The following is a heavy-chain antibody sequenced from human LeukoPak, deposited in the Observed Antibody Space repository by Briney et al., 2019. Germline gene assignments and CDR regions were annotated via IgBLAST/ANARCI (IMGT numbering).Heavy chain of an antibody. CDR2: IKPDDTEK. CDR3: VTHEVTVITRSTFDN. J-gene: IGHJ4*02. Sequence: GGSLRLSCLASGFTFSHFWMSWVRQAPGGGLEWVANIKPDDTEKYYGNSVKGRFTILRDNAKNSVYLQMNSLRAEDTAVYYCVTHEVTVITRSTFDNWGQGTLVTVSS. CDR1: GFTFSHFW. D-gene: IGHD4-23*01. V-gene: IGHV3-7*01.